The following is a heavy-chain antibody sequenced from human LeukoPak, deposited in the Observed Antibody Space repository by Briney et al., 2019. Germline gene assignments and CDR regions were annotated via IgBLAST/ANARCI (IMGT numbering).Heavy chain of an antibody. J-gene: IGHJ4*02. CDR3: AREYYYDSSGCFDY. V-gene: IGHV4-59*01. CDR1: GGSISSYY. D-gene: IGHD3-22*01. Sequence: SETLSLTCTVSGGSISSYYWSWIRQPPGKGLEWIGYIYYSGSTNYNPSLKSRVTISVDTSKNQFSLKLSSVTAADTAVYYCAREYYYDSSGCFDYWGQGTLVTVSS. CDR2: IYYSGST.